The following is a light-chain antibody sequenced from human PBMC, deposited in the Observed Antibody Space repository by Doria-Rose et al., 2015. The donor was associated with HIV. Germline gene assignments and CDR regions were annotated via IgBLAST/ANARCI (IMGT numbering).Light chain of an antibody. CDR1: QSVSSY. Sequence: EIVLTQSPATLSLSPGERATRSCRASQSVSSYLAWYQQKPGQAPRLLIYDASNRATGIPAGFSGGGSGTDFTLAISSLEPEDFAVYYCQQRGNWPSVTFGQGTRLEIK. CDR2: DAS. CDR3: QQRGNWPSVT. J-gene: IGKJ5*01. V-gene: IGKV3-11*01.